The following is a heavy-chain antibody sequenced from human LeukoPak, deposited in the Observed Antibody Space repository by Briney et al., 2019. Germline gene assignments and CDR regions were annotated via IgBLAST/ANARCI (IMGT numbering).Heavy chain of an antibody. Sequence: GGSLRLSCAASGFTFSDYYMSWIRRAPGKGLEWVSYISSSGSTIYYADSVKGRFTISRDNAKNSLYLQMNSLRAEDTAVYYCARGPVDSLNWFDPWGQGTLVTVSS. CDR2: ISSSGSTI. D-gene: IGHD5-12*01. J-gene: IGHJ5*02. CDR1: GFTFSDYY. CDR3: ARGPVDSLNWFDP. V-gene: IGHV3-11*01.